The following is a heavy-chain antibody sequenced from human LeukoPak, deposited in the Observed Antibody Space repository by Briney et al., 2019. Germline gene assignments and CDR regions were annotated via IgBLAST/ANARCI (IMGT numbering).Heavy chain of an antibody. CDR1: GYSFIGYW. D-gene: IGHD6-6*01. Sequence: GESLKISCKASGYSFIGYWIAWVRQMPGQGLEWMGTIHPRDSDARYSPSFQGQVTISADKSISTAYLQWSSLKASDTAMYYCARQGGLRRPTDAFDIWGQGTMVTVSS. CDR3: ARQGGLRRPTDAFDI. CDR2: IHPRDSDA. V-gene: IGHV5-51*01. J-gene: IGHJ3*02.